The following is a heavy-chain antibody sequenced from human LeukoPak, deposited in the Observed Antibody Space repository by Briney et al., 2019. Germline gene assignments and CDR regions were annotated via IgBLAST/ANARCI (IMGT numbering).Heavy chain of an antibody. CDR1: GYTFTSYY. V-gene: IGHV1-8*02. D-gene: IGHD3-10*01. CDR2: MNPNSGNT. CDR3: ARGRYYYGSGSNDY. Sequence: ASVKVSCKASGYTFTSYYMHWVRQATGQGLEWMGWMNPNSGNTGYAQKFQGRVTMTRNTSISTAYMELSSLRSEDTAVYYCARGRYYYGSGSNDYWGQGTLVTVSS. J-gene: IGHJ4*02.